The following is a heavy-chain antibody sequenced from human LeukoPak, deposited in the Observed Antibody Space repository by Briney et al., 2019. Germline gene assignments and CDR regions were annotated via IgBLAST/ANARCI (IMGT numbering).Heavy chain of an antibody. CDR3: AREGISGYDFWSGYWDPYYFDY. J-gene: IGHJ4*02. V-gene: IGHV1-18*01. CDR2: ISAYNGNT. Sequence: ASLKVSCKASGYTFTSYGISWVRQAPGQGLEWMGWISAYNGNTNYAQKLQGRVTMTTDTSTSTAYMELRSLRSDDTAVYYCAREGISGYDFWSGYWDPYYFDYWGQGTLVTVSS. CDR1: GYTFTSYG. D-gene: IGHD3-3*01.